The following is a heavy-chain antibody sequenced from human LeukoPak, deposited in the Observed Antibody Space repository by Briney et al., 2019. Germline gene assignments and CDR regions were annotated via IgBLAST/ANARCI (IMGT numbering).Heavy chain of an antibody. Sequence: SETLSLTCTVSGGSISSYYWNWIRQSPGKGLEWIGYISDSETTTYTPSLKSRVTISKDIPKNQFSLNLRSVTGADTAIYYCARSRGVIGITYFDYWGQGTLVTVSS. D-gene: IGHD3-10*01. V-gene: IGHV4-59*12. CDR2: ISDSETT. CDR1: GGSISSYY. J-gene: IGHJ4*02. CDR3: ARSRGVIGITYFDY.